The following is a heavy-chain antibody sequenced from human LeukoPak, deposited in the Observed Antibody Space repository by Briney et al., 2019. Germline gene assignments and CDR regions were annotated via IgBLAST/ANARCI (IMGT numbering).Heavy chain of an antibody. V-gene: IGHV3-30*02. CDR3: AGKAAAFYFDY. CDR2: MQYDGSQI. D-gene: IGHD6-13*01. CDR1: GLAFSSYG. Sequence: GGSLRLSCTASGLAFSSYGMHWARQAPGKGLEWVAFMQYDGSQIYYVDSVKGRFTISRDNSKNALYLQMNSLRPEDTAIYSCAGKAAAFYFDYWGQGTLVTVSS. J-gene: IGHJ4*02.